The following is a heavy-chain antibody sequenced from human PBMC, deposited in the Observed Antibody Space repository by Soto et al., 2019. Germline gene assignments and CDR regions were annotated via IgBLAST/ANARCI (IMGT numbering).Heavy chain of an antibody. V-gene: IGHV1-46*01. CDR1: GYTFINYY. D-gene: IGHD6-19*01. CDR2: INPNGGSA. J-gene: IGHJ3*02. CDR3: AREKWLVRRNDPFDI. Sequence: ASVKVSCKASGYTFINYYMHWVRQAPGQGLEWMGIINPNGGSATYAQKFQGRVTLTRDTSTNTVNMELSSLRSEDTAVYYCAREKWLVRRNDPFDIWGQGTMVTVSS.